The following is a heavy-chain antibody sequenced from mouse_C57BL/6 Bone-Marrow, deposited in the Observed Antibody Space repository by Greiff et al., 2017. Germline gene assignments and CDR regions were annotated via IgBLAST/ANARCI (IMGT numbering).Heavy chain of an antibody. CDR2: INPNNGGT. CDR3: APNWMDY. CDR1: GYTFTDYY. V-gene: IGHV1-26*01. Sequence: VQLQQSGPELVKPGASVKISCKASGYTFTDYYMNWVKQSHGKSLEWIGDINPNNGGTSYNQKFKGKATLTVDKSSSTAYMELRSLTSEDSAVYYCAPNWMDYWGQGTSVTGSS. J-gene: IGHJ4*01. D-gene: IGHD4-1*02.